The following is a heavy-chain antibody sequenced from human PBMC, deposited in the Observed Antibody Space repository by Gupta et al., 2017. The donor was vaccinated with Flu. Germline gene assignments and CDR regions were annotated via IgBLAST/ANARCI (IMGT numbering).Heavy chain of an antibody. CDR3: TTVLIIGASRADY. Sequence: NARMGWVRKAPGKGKEWSALIKRKTDGGTTDYAAPVKGRFTISRDESKNKLYLQMNSRKTDDTAVYYCTTVLIIGASRADYWGQGTLVTVSS. CDR1: NAR. D-gene: IGHD1-26*01. J-gene: IGHJ4*02. CDR2: IKRKTDGGTT. V-gene: IGHV3-15*01.